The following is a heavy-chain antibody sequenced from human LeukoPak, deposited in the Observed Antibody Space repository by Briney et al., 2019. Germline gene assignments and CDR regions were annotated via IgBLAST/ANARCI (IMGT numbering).Heavy chain of an antibody. CDR2: INPSGGST. V-gene: IGHV1-46*01. CDR3: ARNTIIIAAAGTVRYYYYYMDV. D-gene: IGHD6-13*01. Sequence: ASVKVSCKASGYTFTGYYMHWVRRAPGQGLEWMGIINPSGGSTSYAQKFQGRVTMTRDMSTSPVYMELSSLRSEDTAVYYCARNTIIIAAAGTVRYYYYYMDVWGKGTTVTVSS. CDR1: GYTFTGYY. J-gene: IGHJ6*03.